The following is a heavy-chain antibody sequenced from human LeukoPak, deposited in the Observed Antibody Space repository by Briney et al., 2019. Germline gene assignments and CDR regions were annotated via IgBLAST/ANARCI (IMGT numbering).Heavy chain of an antibody. Sequence: ASVKVSCKASGYTFTDYYLHWVRQAPGQGFEWMGWINPNSGDTNYAQKFQGRVTMTRDTSISTAHMEMSRLRSDDTAVYYCTRANFLYCSSTTCLFDYWGQGTLVTVSS. J-gene: IGHJ4*02. CDR3: TRANFLYCSSTTCLFDY. D-gene: IGHD2-2*01. CDR2: INPNSGDT. CDR1: GYTFTDYY. V-gene: IGHV1-2*02.